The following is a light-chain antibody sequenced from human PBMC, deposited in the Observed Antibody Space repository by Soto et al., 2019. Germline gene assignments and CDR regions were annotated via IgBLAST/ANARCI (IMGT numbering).Light chain of an antibody. J-gene: IGLJ2*01. CDR1: SGHSSYI. CDR2: VEGSGSY. CDR3: ETWDSNTRV. Sequence: QPVLTQSSSASASLGSSVKLTCTLTSGHSSYIIAWHQQQPGKAPRYLMKVEGSGSYNKESGVPDRFSGSSYGADRYLTISNLQFEDEADYYCETWDSNTRVFGGGTKVTVL. V-gene: IGLV4-60*02.